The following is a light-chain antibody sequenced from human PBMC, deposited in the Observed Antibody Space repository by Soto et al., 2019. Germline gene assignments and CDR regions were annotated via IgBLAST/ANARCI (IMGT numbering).Light chain of an antibody. CDR2: WAS. V-gene: IGKV4-1*01. Sequence: DIVMTQSPDSLAVFLGERATINFESSQIVLYSSNNKNYLAWYQQKPGQPPKLLIYWASTRESGVPDRFSGSGSGTDFTLTISSLQAEDVAVYYCQQYYSTWTFGQGTKVDIK. CDR1: QIVLYSSNNKNY. J-gene: IGKJ1*01. CDR3: QQYYSTWT.